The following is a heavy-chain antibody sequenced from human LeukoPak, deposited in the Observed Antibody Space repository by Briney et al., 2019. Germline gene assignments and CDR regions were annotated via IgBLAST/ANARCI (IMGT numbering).Heavy chain of an antibody. CDR1: GYTFTDYY. CDR2: INPNGGGT. Sequence: GASVKASCKASGYTFTDYYIHWVRQAPGQGLEWMGRINPNGGGTNDAQNFQGRVTMTRDTSISTAYMELSRLRSDDTAVYYCARDLPSTSNWELDYWGQGTLVTVSS. V-gene: IGHV1-2*06. CDR3: ARDLPSTSNWELDY. D-gene: IGHD7-27*01. J-gene: IGHJ4*02.